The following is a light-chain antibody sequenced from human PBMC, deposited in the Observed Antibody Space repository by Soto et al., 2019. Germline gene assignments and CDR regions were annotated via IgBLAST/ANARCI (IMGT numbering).Light chain of an antibody. V-gene: IGLV2-11*01. CDR2: DVS. Sequence: QSALTQPRSVSGSPGQSVTISCTGTSSDVGGSNYVSWYQQHPGKAPILMIYDVSKRPSGVPDRFSGSKSGNTASLTISGLQVEDEAEYYCCSYAGSYTFHVFGTGTKVTVL. CDR1: SSDVGGSNY. J-gene: IGLJ1*01. CDR3: CSYAGSYTFHV.